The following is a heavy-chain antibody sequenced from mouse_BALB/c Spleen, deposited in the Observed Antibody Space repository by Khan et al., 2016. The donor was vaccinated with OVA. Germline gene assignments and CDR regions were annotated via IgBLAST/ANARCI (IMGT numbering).Heavy chain of an antibody. V-gene: IGHV1S81*02. Sequence: QVQLQQSGAELVKAGASVKMSCKASGYTFTSYWMHWVTQRLGQGLEWFADTNPTNGRTYYNEKFKSKATLTVDKSSSTAYMLLRGATFVDSAVNYCSRMKKIVATCFDYWGQGTTLTVSS. CDR1: GYTFTSYW. D-gene: IGHD1-1*01. CDR2: TNPTNGRT. CDR3: SRMKKIVATCFDY. J-gene: IGHJ2*01.